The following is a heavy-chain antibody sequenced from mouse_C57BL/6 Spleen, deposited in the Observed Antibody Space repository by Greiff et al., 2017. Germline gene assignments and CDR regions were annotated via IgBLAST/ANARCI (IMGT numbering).Heavy chain of an antibody. J-gene: IGHJ1*03. CDR3: ARARYDYDEDWYFDV. V-gene: IGHV3-1*01. CDR1: GYSITSGYD. D-gene: IGHD2-4*01. Sequence: EVMLVESGPGMVKPSQSLSLTCTVTGYSITSGYDWHWIRHFPGNKLEWMGYISYSGSTNYNPSLKSRISITHDTSKNHFFLKLNSVTTEDTATYYCARARYDYDEDWYFDVWGTGTTVTVSS. CDR2: ISYSGST.